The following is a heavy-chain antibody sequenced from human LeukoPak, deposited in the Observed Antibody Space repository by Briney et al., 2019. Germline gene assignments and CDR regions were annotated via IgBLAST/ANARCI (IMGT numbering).Heavy chain of an antibody. V-gene: IGHV3-74*01. CDR2: INTDGSYT. D-gene: IGHD4-23*01. J-gene: IGHJ1*01. CDR1: GFTFSSYW. CDR3: YGANAEH. Sequence: GGSLRLSCAASGFTFSSYWMHWVRQAPGKGLVWVSGINTDGSYTSYADSVKGRFTISRDNAKNTLYLQMNSLRAEDTAVYYCYGANAEHWGQGTLVTVSS.